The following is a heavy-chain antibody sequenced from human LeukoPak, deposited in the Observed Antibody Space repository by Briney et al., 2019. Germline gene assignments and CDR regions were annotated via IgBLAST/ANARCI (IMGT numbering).Heavy chain of an antibody. CDR2: IYTSGST. D-gene: IGHD2-2*02. CDR3: ARGIVVVPAAIEWFDP. V-gene: IGHV4-61*02. Sequence: SETLSLTCTVSGGSISSGSYYWSWIRQPAGKGLEWIGRIYTSGSTNYNPSPKSRVTISVDTSKNQFSLKLSSVTAADTAVYYCARGIVVVPAAIEWFDPWGQGTLVTVSS. J-gene: IGHJ5*02. CDR1: GGSISSGSYY.